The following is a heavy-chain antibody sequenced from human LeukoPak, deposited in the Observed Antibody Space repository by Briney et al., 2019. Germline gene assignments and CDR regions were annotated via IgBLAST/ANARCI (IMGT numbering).Heavy chain of an antibody. CDR1: GGPFVGYY. V-gene: IGHV4-34*01. J-gene: IGHJ4*02. Sequence: KSSETLSLTCTVSGGPFVGYYWTWIRQPPGKGLEWIGEITHSGGGNYNPSLKSRVTISVDSSQNRFSLKVLSVTAADTAVYYCARRAGAPDFDVWGLGTLVTVSS. D-gene: IGHD3-10*01. CDR2: ITHSGGG. CDR3: ARRAGAPDFDV.